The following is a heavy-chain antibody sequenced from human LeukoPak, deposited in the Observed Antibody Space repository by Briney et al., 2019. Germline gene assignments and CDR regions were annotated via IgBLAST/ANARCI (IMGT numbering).Heavy chain of an antibody. CDR2: IDPNSGGT. D-gene: IGHD5/OR15-5a*01. Sequence: GASVKVSCKASGYTFTGYYMHWVRQAPGQGLEWMGRIDPNSGGTSYAQNFQGRVTMTRDTSISTAYMELTRLTSDDTAVYYCARDASVSADYWGQGTLVTVSP. CDR3: ARDASVSADY. V-gene: IGHV1-2*06. J-gene: IGHJ4*02. CDR1: GYTFTGYY.